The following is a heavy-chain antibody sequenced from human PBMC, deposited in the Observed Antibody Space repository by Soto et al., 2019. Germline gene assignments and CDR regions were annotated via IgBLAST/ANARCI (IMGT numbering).Heavy chain of an antibody. D-gene: IGHD3-10*01. CDR1: GFTLSKYG. J-gene: IGHJ6*03. V-gene: IGHV1-18*01. CDR3: ARDSPLWFGEASHPNMDV. CDR2: ISAYNGDT. Sequence: ASVKDSCKSSGFTLSKYGISWVRQAPGQGLEWMGWISAYNGDTIPAQHFQARVTMTTDTSTSTAYLDLRSLTSDDTAVYYCARDSPLWFGEASHPNMDVWG.